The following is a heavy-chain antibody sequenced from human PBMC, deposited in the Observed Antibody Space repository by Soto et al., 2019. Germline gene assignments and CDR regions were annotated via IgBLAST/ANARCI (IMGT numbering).Heavy chain of an antibody. CDR3: ALTGYYDVEY. V-gene: IGHV4-30-4*01. CDR2: IYYSGST. Sequence: SETLSLTCTISGGSISSGDYYWSWIRQPPGKGLEWIGCIYYSGSTYYNTSLKSRVTISVDTSKNQFSLKLSSVTAADTAVYYCALTGYYDVEYWGQGTLVTVSS. D-gene: IGHD3-9*01. J-gene: IGHJ4*02. CDR1: GGSISSGDYY.